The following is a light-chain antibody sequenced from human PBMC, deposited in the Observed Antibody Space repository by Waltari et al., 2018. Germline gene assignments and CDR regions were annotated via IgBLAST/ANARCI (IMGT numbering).Light chain of an antibody. Sequence: EIVLTQSPGTLSLSPRDRVTLSCRASQSVSSSYLAWYQQKPGQAPRLLIYAASTRATGIPDRFRGSESGTDFTLTISRLEPEDFAVYYCQQYGSSLYIFGQGTKLEIK. CDR2: AAS. CDR1: QSVSSSY. V-gene: IGKV3-20*01. J-gene: IGKJ2*01. CDR3: QQYGSSLYI.